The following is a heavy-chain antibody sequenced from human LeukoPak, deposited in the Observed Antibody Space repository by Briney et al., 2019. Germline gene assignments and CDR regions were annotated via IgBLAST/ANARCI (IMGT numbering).Heavy chain of an antibody. CDR3: ARARGYYSMDV. D-gene: IGHD3-10*01. V-gene: IGHV4-59*01. Sequence: PSETLSLTCTVSGGSISSYCWSWIRQPPGKGLEWIGYIYYSGSTNYNPSLKSRVTISVDTSKNQFSLKLSSVTAADTAVYYCARARGYYSMDVWGKGTTVTVSS. CDR2: IYYSGST. CDR1: GGSISSYC. J-gene: IGHJ6*03.